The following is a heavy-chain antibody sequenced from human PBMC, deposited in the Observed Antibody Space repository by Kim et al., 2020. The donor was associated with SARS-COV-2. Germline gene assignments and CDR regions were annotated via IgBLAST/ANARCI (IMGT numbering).Heavy chain of an antibody. CDR3: AKGMTQQLQDFDC. D-gene: IGHD6-13*01. Sequence: GGSLRLSCAASGFIFSSYAMSWVRQAPGKGLEWVSTMSYATGRTYYADSVKGRFTISRDNSKNTLYLQMNSLRVEDTAVYYCAKGMTQQLQDFDCWGQGTLVAVSS. V-gene: IGHV3-23*01. CDR2: MSYATGRT. J-gene: IGHJ4*02. CDR1: GFIFSSYA.